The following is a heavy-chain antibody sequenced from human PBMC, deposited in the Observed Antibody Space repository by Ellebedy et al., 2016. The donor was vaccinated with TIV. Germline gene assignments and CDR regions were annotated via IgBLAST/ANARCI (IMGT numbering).Heavy chain of an antibody. D-gene: IGHD3-22*01. CDR2: ISSSSSTI. CDR3: ARVIDYYDSSGTDAFDI. CDR1: GFTFSSYS. V-gene: IGHV3-48*02. Sequence: GESLKISCAASGFTFSSYSMNWVRQAPGKGLEWVSYISSSSSTIYYADSVKGRFTISRDNAKNSLYLQMNSLRDEDTAVYYCARVIDYYDSSGTDAFDIWGQGTMVTVSS. J-gene: IGHJ3*02.